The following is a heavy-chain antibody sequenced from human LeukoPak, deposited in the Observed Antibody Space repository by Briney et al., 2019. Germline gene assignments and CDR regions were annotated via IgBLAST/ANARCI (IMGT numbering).Heavy chain of an antibody. Sequence: GGSLRLSCAASGFTFSSYGMPWVRQAPGKGLEWVAVIWYDGSNKYYADSVKGRFTISRDNSKNTLYLQMNSLRAEDTAVYYCPRSCGRYNWFDPWGQGTLVTVSS. V-gene: IGHV3-33*01. CDR2: IWYDGSNK. D-gene: IGHD2-15*01. CDR3: PRSCGRYNWFDP. J-gene: IGHJ5*02. CDR1: GFTFSSYG.